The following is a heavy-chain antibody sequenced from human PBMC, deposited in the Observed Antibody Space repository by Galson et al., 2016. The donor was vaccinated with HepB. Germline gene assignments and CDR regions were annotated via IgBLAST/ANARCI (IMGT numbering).Heavy chain of an antibody. CDR2: ISGRSVNL. Sequence: SLRLSCAASGFTFSSFALNWVRQAPGKGLEWVSSISGRSVNLYYADSVKGRFTISRDNSQNTLYLQMNNLRAEDTAVYYCAKPDFGGNRGPFDRWGQGTLVTSSP. D-gene: IGHD4-23*01. CDR3: AKPDFGGNRGPFDR. V-gene: IGHV3-23*01. J-gene: IGHJ4*02. CDR1: GFTFSSFA.